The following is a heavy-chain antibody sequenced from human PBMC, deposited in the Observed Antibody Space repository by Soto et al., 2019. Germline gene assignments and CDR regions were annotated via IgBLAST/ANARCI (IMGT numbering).Heavy chain of an antibody. CDR2: IGTAGDT. V-gene: IGHV3-13*01. CDR3: ARAMGYYYYGMDV. J-gene: IGHJ6*02. D-gene: IGHD3-10*01. CDR1: GFTFSSYD. Sequence: GGSLRLSCAASGFTFSSYDMHWVRQATGKGLEWVSAIGTAGDTYYPGSVKGRFTISRENAKNSLYLQMNSLRAGDTAVYYCARAMGYYYYGMDVWGQGTTVTAP.